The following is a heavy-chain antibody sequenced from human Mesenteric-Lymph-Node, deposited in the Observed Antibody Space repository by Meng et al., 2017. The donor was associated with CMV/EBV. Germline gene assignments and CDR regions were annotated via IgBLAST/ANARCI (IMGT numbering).Heavy chain of an antibody. J-gene: IGHJ5*02. CDR1: GFTFSSYA. CDR3: TRDGDGNNDH. CDR2: IRSNAYGGTR. D-gene: IGHD4-23*01. V-gene: IGHV3-49*04. Sequence: GESLKISCAASGFTFSSYAMNWVRQAPGKGLEWVSLIRSNAYGGTREYAASVKGRFTISRDDSKSIAYLQMNSLKIEDTAVYYCTRDGDGNNDHWGQGTLVTVSS.